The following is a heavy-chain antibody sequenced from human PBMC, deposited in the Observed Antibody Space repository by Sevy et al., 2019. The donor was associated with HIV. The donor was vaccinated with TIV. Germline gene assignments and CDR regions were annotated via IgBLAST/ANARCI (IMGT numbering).Heavy chain of an antibody. Sequence: SETLSLTCTVSGGSISSYYWSWIRQPPGKGLEWIGYIYYSGSTNYNPSLKSRVTISVDTSKNQFSLKLSSVTAADTAVYYCARAIPIVGATFAFDIWGQGTMVTVSS. D-gene: IGHD1-26*01. J-gene: IGHJ3*02. V-gene: IGHV4-59*13. CDR3: ARAIPIVGATFAFDI. CDR1: GGSISSYY. CDR2: IYYSGST.